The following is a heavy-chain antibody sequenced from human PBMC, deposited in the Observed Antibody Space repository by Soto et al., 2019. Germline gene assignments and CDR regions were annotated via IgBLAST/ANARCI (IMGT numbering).Heavy chain of an antibody. D-gene: IGHD4-17*01. Sequence: GASVKVSCKVSGYTLTELSMHWVRQAPGKGLEWMGGFDPEDGETIYAQKFQGRVTMTEDTSTDTAYMELSSLRSEDTAVYYCATYLTTVTTIWAFDIWGQGTMVTVSS. CDR3: ATYLTTVTTIWAFDI. V-gene: IGHV1-24*01. CDR2: FDPEDGET. J-gene: IGHJ3*02. CDR1: GYTLTELS.